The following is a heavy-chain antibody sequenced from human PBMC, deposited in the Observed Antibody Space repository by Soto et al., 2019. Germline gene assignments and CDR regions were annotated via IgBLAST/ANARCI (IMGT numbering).Heavy chain of an antibody. CDR3: AIAHQQSFYSSGWSNRGAFDI. CDR1: GYTFTRYY. Sequence: ASVKVSCMASGYTFTRYYMHWVRQAPGQGLEWMGWINHSSGSTNYAQKVQGWVTMTRDTSNSTAYMELSRLRSDDTAVYYCAIAHQQSFYSSGWSNRGAFDIWGQGTMVTVSS. J-gene: IGHJ3*02. D-gene: IGHD6-19*01. CDR2: INHSSGST. V-gene: IGHV1-2*04.